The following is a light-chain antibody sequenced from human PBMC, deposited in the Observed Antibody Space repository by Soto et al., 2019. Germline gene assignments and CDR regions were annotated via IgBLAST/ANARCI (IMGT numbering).Light chain of an antibody. J-gene: IGKJ1*01. CDR3: QHYGNSPT. CDR2: GAS. Sequence: EVVMAQSPATLSVSPGERATLSCRASQSVSSNLAWYQQKRGQAPRLLIYGASSRATGNPARFSGSGSGTEFTLTISNLQSEDFAVYWCQHYGNSPTFGQGTKVDIK. V-gene: IGKV3-15*01. CDR1: QSVSSN.